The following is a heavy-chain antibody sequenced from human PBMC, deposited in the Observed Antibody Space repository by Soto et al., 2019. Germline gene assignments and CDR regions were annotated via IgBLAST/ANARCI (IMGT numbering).Heavy chain of an antibody. CDR2: ISSSSSSYI. D-gene: IGHD6-6*01. CDR3: ARDRIAARPYAFDI. J-gene: IGHJ3*02. Sequence: GGSLRLSCAASGFTFRSYSMNWVRQAPGKGLEWVSSISSSSSSYIYYADSVKGRFTISRDNAKNSLYLQMNSLRAEDTAVYYCARDRIAARPYAFDIWGQGTMVTVSS. V-gene: IGHV3-21*01. CDR1: GFTFRSYS.